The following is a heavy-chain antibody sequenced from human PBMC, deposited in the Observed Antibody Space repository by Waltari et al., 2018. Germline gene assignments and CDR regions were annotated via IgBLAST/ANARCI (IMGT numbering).Heavy chain of an antibody. J-gene: IGHJ4*02. CDR3: ATDGGSSGYDPFDY. CDR1: GGTFSSYA. Sequence: QVQLVQSGAEVKKPGSSVKVSCKASGGTFSSYAISWVRPAPGQGLEWMGGNTPNFGTVKYAQKFHGKVTVTADESTSTAYMELSSLRYEDTAVYYCATDGGSSGYDPFDYWGQGTLITVSS. V-gene: IGHV1-69*12. D-gene: IGHD5-12*01. CDR2: NTPNFGTV.